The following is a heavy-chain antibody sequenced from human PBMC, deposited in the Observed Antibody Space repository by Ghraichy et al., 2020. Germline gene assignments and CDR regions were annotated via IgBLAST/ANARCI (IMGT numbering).Heavy chain of an antibody. Sequence: LSLTCAASGFTFSNSWMNWVRQAPGKGLEWVANIKHDGSEKYYVDSVEGRFTISRDNAKNSLFLQMNSLRAEDTAVYYFTTLRGSYSMDIWGQGTTVTVSS. J-gene: IGHJ6*02. CDR3: TTLRGSYSMDI. D-gene: IGHD1-26*01. V-gene: IGHV3-7*01. CDR2: IKHDGSEK. CDR1: GFTFSNSW.